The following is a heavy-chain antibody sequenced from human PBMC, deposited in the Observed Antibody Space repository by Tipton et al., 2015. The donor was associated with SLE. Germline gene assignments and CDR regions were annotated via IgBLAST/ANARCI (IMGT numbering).Heavy chain of an antibody. Sequence: TLSLTCTVSGGSISSGGYYWSWIRQHPGKGLEWIGYIYYSGSTYYNPSLKSRVTISVDTSKNQFSLKLSSVTAADTAVYYCARAPVGLYYFDYWGPGTLVTVSS. CDR2: IYYSGST. CDR3: ARAPVGLYYFDY. J-gene: IGHJ4*02. V-gene: IGHV4-31*03. D-gene: IGHD1-26*01. CDR1: GGSISSGGYY.